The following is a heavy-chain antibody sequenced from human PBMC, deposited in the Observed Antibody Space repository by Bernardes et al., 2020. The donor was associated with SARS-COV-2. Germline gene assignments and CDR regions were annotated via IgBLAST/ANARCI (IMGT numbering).Heavy chain of an antibody. CDR3: TSQPRETDY. V-gene: IGHV3-49*03. J-gene: IGHJ4*02. CDR2: IRNRAYGATT. CDR1: GFTFGDYA. D-gene: IGHD2-2*01. Sequence: GGSLRLSRTASGFTFGDYAMSWFRQAPGKGLEWVGFIRNRAYGATTEYAASVKGRFTISRDDSKSIAYLQMNSLKSEDTAVYYCTSQPRETDYWGQGTLVTVSS.